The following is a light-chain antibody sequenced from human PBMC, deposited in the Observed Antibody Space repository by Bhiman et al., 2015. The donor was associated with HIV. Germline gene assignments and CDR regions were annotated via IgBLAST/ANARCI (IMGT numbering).Light chain of an antibody. CDR1: GSDVGGYNH. CDR2: DVS. Sequence: QSALTQPASVSGSPGQSITISCTGTGSDVGGYNHVSWYQQHPGKAPKLMIYDVSNRPSGVSNRFSGSKSDNTASLTISGLQAEDEADYYCSSYTSSSTWVFGGGTKLTVL. CDR3: SSYTSSSTWV. V-gene: IGLV2-14*03. J-gene: IGLJ3*02.